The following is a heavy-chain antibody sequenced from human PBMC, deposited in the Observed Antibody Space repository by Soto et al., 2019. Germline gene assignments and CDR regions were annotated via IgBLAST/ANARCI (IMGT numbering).Heavy chain of an antibody. D-gene: IGHD3-16*01. CDR1: GDSVSNKKNY. Sequence: TSETLSLTCAVSGDSVSNKKNYWSWIRQPPGKGLEWIGYIYYSGTTNYNSYLKSRLTLSVDMSKNQFSLKLTSVTAADTAVYFCARSQRGRSAFTFDYWGQGALVTVSS. CDR3: ARSQRGRSAFTFDY. J-gene: IGHJ4*02. CDR2: IYYSGTT. V-gene: IGHV4-61*01.